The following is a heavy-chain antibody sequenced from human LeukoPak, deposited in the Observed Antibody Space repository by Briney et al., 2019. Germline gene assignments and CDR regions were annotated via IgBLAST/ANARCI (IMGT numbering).Heavy chain of an antibody. V-gene: IGHV1-24*01. Sequence: GASVKVSCKXSGYTLTELSMHWVRQAPGKGLEWMGGFDPEDGETIYAQKFQGRVTMTEDTSTDTAYMELSSLRSEDTAVYYCATVNPQYCSSTSCSFNWFDPWGQGTLVTVSS. J-gene: IGHJ5*02. CDR2: FDPEDGET. CDR1: GYTLTELS. D-gene: IGHD2-2*01. CDR3: ATVNPQYCSSTSCSFNWFDP.